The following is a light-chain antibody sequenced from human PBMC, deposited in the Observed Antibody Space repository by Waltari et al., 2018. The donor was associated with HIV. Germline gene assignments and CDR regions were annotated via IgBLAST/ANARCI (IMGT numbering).Light chain of an antibody. CDR2: NNS. CDR1: SSNIGSFS. J-gene: IGLJ1*01. V-gene: IGLV1-44*01. Sequence: QSVLTQPPSASGTPGQTVTIPCSGSSSNIGSFSVSWYQQLPLTAPKLLIYNNSQRPSGVPDRFSGSKSGTSASLAISGLQSEDEADYYCAAWDDSLNGYVFGPGTKVTVL. CDR3: AAWDDSLNGYV.